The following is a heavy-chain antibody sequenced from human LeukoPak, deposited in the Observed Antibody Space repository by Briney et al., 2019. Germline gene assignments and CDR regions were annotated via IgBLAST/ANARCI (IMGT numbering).Heavy chain of an antibody. V-gene: IGHV3-48*03. CDR1: EFTFSTYE. CDR3: ARERRGYSSSWYNAFDI. D-gene: IGHD6-13*01. Sequence: PGGSPRLSCAASEFTFSTYEMNWVRQAPGKGLEWISYISTTGNNIYHADSVKGRFTISRDNAKNSLYLQMNSLRAEDTAVYYCARERRGYSSSWYNAFDIWGQGTMVTVSS. J-gene: IGHJ3*02. CDR2: ISTTGNNI.